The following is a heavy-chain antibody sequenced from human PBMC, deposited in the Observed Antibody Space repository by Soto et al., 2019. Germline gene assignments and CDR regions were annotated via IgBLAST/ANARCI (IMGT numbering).Heavy chain of an antibody. CDR3: ARAYCTTGVCHNFDY. J-gene: IGHJ4*02. CDR2: IYYTGSS. V-gene: IGHV4-59*01. Sequence: SETRSLTCTVSGGSISNFYWTWIRQPPGRGLEWIGYIYYTGSSNYNPSLKSRVTISLDTSKNQFSLKLRSVTAADTAVYYCARAYCTTGVCHNFDYWGQGTLVTVSS. CDR1: GGSISNFY. D-gene: IGHD2-8*01.